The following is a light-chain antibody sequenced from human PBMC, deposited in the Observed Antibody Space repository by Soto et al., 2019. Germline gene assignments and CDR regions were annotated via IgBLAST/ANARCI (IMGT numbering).Light chain of an antibody. J-gene: IGLJ1*01. CDR1: SSDDGGYNY. CDR2: DVS. CDR3: CSYAGSYTHYV. V-gene: IGLV2-11*01. Sequence: QSVLTQPRSVSGCPGQSVSISCTGTSSDDGGYNYVSWYQQHPGKAPKLMIYDVSKRPSGVPDRFSGSKSGNTASLTISGLQAEDEADYYCCSYAGSYTHYVFGTGTKLTVL.